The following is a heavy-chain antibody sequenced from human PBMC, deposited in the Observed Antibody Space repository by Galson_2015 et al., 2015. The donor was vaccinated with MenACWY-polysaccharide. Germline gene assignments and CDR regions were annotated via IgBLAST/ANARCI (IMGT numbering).Heavy chain of an antibody. CDR3: VRTNYDYVWGSYRSGWFDP. J-gene: IGHJ5*02. Sequence: PSLKSRVTISVDTSKNPFSLKLSSVTAADTAVYFCVRTNYDYVWGSYRSGWFDPWGQGILVTVSS. V-gene: IGHV4-39*01. D-gene: IGHD3-16*02.